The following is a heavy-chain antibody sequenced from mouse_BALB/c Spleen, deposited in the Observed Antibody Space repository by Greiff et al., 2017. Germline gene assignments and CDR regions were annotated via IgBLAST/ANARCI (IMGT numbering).Heavy chain of an antibody. V-gene: IGHV1S81*02. CDR3: ARSFYYEYDDYYAMDY. Sequence: QVQLKQSGAELVKPGASVKLSCKASGYTFTSYYMYWVKQRPGQGLEWIGEINPSNGGTNFNEKFKSKATLTVDKSSSTAYMQLSSLTSEDSAVYYCARSFYYEYDDYYAMDYWGQGTSVTVSS. CDR2: INPSNGGT. CDR1: GYTFTSYY. D-gene: IGHD2-4*01. J-gene: IGHJ4*01.